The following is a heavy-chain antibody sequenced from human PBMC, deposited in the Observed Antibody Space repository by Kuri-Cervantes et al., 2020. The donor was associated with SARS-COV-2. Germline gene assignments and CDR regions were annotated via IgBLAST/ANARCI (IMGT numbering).Heavy chain of an antibody. J-gene: IGHJ4*02. Sequence: GGSLRLSCAASGFTFSSYAMHWVRQAPGKGLEWEAVISYDGSNKYYADSVKGRFTISRDNSKNTLYLQMNSLRAEDTAIYYCARTSFAFWSGYYTGYYYDYWGQGTLVTVSS. CDR3: ARTSFAFWSGYYTGYYYDY. CDR1: GFTFSSYA. D-gene: IGHD3-3*01. V-gene: IGHV3-30-3*01. CDR2: ISYDGSNK.